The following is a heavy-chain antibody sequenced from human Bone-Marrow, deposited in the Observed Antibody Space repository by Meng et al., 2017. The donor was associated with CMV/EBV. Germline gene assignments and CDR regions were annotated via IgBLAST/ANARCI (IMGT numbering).Heavy chain of an antibody. J-gene: IGHJ4*02. CDR1: GFTFSDYA. CDR2: ISSSSSYT. Sequence: QVQLVESGGGVVHPGGSLRLSCAASGFTFSDYAMHWVRQAPGKGLEWVSYISSSSSYTNYADSVKGRFTISRDNAKNSLYLQMNSLRAEDTAVYYCARGGGIPFNYWGQGTLVTVSS. D-gene: IGHD1-14*01. CDR3: ARGGGIPFNY. V-gene: IGHV3-11*06.